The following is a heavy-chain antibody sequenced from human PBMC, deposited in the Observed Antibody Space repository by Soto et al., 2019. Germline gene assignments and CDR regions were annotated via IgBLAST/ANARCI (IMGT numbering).Heavy chain of an antibody. V-gene: IGHV1-69*13. J-gene: IGHJ6*02. Sequence: GASVKVSCKASGCAFSSYAISWVRQAPGQGLEWMGGIIPIFGTANYAQKFQGRVTITADESTSTAYMELSSLRSEDTAVYYCARDQSKYCYYYYGMDVWGQGTTVTVSS. CDR1: GCAFSSYA. CDR3: ARDQSKYCYYYYGMDV. CDR2: IIPIFGTA.